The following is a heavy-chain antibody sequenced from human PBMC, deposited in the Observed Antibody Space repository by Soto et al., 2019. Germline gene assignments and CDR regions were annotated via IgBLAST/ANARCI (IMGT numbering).Heavy chain of an antibody. CDR2: ISGSGGST. Sequence: GGSLRLSCAASGFTFSSYAMSWVRQAPGKGLEWVSAISGSGGSTYYADSVKGRFTISRDNSKNTLYLQMNSLRAEDTAVYYCASPEASPQLYNWNYDYGMDVWGQGTTVTVSS. V-gene: IGHV3-23*01. J-gene: IGHJ6*02. CDR3: ASPEASPQLYNWNYDYGMDV. D-gene: IGHD1-20*01. CDR1: GFTFSSYA.